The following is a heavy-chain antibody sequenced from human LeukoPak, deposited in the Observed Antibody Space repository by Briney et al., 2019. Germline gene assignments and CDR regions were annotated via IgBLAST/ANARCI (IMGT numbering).Heavy chain of an antibody. Sequence: GGSLRLSCTVSGFTFSSNSMSWVRQAPGKGLEWVSFIYSDNTHYSDSVKGRFTISRDNSKNTLYLRMNSLRAEDTAVYYCARRAGAYSHPYDYWGQGTLVTVSS. J-gene: IGHJ4*02. V-gene: IGHV3-53*01. CDR2: IYSDNT. CDR1: GFTFSSNS. CDR3: ARRAGAYSHPYDY. D-gene: IGHD4/OR15-4a*01.